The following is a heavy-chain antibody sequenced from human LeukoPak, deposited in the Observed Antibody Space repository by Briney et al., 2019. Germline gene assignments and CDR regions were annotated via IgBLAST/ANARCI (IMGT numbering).Heavy chain of an antibody. V-gene: IGHV3-21*01. CDR1: GFTFSSYS. J-gene: IGHJ4*02. CDR3: ARDFRGYSYGSPYFDH. CDR2: ISSSSSYI. D-gene: IGHD5-18*01. Sequence: GGSLRLSCAASGFTFSSYSMNWVRQAPGKGLEWVSSISSSSSYIYYADSVKGRFTISRDNAKNSLYLQMNSLRAEDTAVYYCARDFRGYSYGSPYFDHWGQGTLVTVSS.